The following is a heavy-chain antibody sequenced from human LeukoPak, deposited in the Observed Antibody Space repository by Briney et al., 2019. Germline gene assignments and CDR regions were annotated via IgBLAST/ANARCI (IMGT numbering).Heavy chain of an antibody. V-gene: IGHV4-39*07. J-gene: IGHJ6*03. CDR3: ARVPHYHYYNMDV. Sequence: SETLSLTCTVSGGSSSSSSYYWGWIRQPPGKGLEWIGSIYYSGSTYYNPSLKSRVTISVDTSKNQFSLRLSSVTAADTAVYYCARVPHYHYYNMDVWGKGTTVTVSS. CDR1: GGSSSSSSYY. CDR2: IYYSGST.